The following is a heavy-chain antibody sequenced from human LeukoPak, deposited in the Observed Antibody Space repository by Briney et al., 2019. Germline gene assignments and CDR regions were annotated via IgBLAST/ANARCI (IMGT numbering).Heavy chain of an antibody. J-gene: IGHJ4*02. Sequence: PSETLSLTCNVSGGSISSYYWSWIRQPPGKGLEWIGYIYFSGNTNYNTSLKSRVTISVDTSKNQFSLKLSSVTAADTAVYYCARRPGYDFWSGYYRSGGDYFDYWGQGTLVTVSS. CDR3: ARRPGYDFWSGYYRSGGDYFDY. D-gene: IGHD3-3*01. V-gene: IGHV4-59*08. CDR1: GGSISSYY. CDR2: IYFSGNT.